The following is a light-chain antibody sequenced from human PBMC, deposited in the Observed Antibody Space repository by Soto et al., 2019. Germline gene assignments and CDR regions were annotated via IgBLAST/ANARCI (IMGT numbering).Light chain of an antibody. CDR1: QSVSSY. CDR3: QQRSNWPLT. CDR2: DAS. V-gene: IGKV3-11*01. J-gene: IGKJ4*01. Sequence: EIVLTPSPATLSLFSGERATLSCRASQSVSSYLAWYQQKPGQAPRLLIYDASNRATGIPARFSGSGSGTDFTLTISSLEPEDFAVYYCQQRSNWPLTFGGGTKVDNK.